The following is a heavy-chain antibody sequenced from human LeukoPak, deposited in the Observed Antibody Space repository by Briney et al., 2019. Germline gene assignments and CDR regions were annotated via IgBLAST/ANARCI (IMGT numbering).Heavy chain of an antibody. J-gene: IGHJ5*02. D-gene: IGHD6-13*01. V-gene: IGHV3-53*01. CDR1: GFSVSNTY. CDR3: ARDADSSNWYYH. Sequence: GGSLRLSCAASGFSVSNTYMTWVRQAPGKGLEWVSVIYNDGNTYYADSVKGRFTISRDNYKNTLYLQMNSLRAEDTAVYYCARDADSSNWYYHWGQGTLVTVSS. CDR2: IYNDGNT.